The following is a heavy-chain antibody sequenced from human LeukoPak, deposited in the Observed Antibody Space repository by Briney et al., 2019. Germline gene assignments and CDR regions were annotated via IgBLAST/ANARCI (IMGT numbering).Heavy chain of an antibody. CDR3: ARDLMVRGVITPTIDY. Sequence: GASVKVSCKASGYTFTSYGISWVRQAPGQGLEWMGWISAYNGNTNYAQKLQGRVTMTTDTPTSTAYMELRSLRSDDTAVYYCARDLMVRGVITPTIDYWGQGTLVTVSS. CDR1: GYTFTSYG. V-gene: IGHV1-18*01. J-gene: IGHJ4*02. D-gene: IGHD3-10*01. CDR2: ISAYNGNT.